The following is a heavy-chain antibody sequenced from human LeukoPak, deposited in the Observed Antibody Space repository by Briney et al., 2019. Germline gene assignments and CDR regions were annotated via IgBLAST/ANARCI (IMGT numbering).Heavy chain of an antibody. CDR3: ARGKRVVVVPAAISFLSYYYMDV. V-gene: IGHV4-34*01. CDR1: GGSFSGYY. J-gene: IGHJ6*03. Sequence: SETLSLTCAVYGGSFSGYYWSWIRQPPGKGLEWIGEINHSGSTNYNPSLKSRVTISVGTSKNQFSLKLSSVTAADTAVYYCARGKRVVVVPAAISFLSYYYMDVWGKGTTVTVSS. CDR2: INHSGST. D-gene: IGHD2-2*01.